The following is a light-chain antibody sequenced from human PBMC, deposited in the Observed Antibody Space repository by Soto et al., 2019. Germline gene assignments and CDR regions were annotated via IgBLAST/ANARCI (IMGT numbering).Light chain of an antibody. Sequence: EIVLTQSPGTLSLSPGERATLSCRASQSVSSTYLAWYQQKPGQAPGLLLYGASNRESGIPDRFAGSGSGTEFTLTISRLEPEDFEVYYCQQYGSSTPTFGGGTKVDIK. CDR2: GAS. J-gene: IGKJ4*01. CDR3: QQYGSSTPT. CDR1: QSVSSTY. V-gene: IGKV3-20*01.